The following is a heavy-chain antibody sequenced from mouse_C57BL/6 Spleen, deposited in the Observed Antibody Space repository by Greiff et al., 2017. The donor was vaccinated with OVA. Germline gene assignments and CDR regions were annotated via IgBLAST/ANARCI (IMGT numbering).Heavy chain of an antibody. CDR2: IWSGGST. D-gene: IGHD2-4*01. CDR3: ARGYDYDGWYFDV. Sequence: QVQLKQSGPGLVQPSQSLSITCTVSGFSLTSYGVHWVRQSPGKGLEWLGVIWSGGSTDYNAAFISRLSISKDNSKSQVFFKMNSLQADDTAIYYCARGYDYDGWYFDVWGTGTTVTVSS. CDR1: GFSLTSYG. J-gene: IGHJ1*03. V-gene: IGHV2-2*01.